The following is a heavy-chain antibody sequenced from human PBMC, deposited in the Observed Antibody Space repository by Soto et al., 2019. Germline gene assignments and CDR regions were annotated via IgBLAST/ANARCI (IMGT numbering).Heavy chain of an antibody. CDR1: GYTFTSYD. CDR2: MNPHSGNT. J-gene: IGHJ6*02. CDR3: AVSGYYPYYWYYGMDV. V-gene: IGHV1-8*01. Sequence: QVQLVQSGAEVKKPGASVKVSCKASGYTFTSYDINWVRQATGQGLEWMGWMNPHSGNTGYALKFQGRVTMTRNTXLXHAYMELSSLRSEDTAVYYCAVSGYYPYYWYYGMDVWGQGTTVTVS. D-gene: IGHD3-22*01.